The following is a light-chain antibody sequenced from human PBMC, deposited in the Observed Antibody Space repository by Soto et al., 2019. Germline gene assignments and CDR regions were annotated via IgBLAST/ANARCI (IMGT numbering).Light chain of an antibody. CDR2: DAS. CDR3: QQYNSYST. CDR1: QSISSW. V-gene: IGKV1-5*01. J-gene: IGKJ3*01. Sequence: DSQMTQSPSTLSASVGDRVTITCRASQSISSWLAWYQQKPGKAPKLLIYDASSLESGVPSRFSGSGSGTEFTRTISSPQPDDFATYYCQQYNSYSTFGPGTKVDIK.